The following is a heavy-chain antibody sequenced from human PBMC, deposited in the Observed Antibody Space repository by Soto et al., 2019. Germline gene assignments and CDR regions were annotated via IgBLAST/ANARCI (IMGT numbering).Heavy chain of an antibody. Sequence: ASVKVSCKASGYTFTGYYMHWVRQARGQRLEWIGWIVVGSGNTNYAQKFQERVTITRDMSTSTAYMELSSLRSEDTAVYYCAADRLYYYGMDVWGQGTTVTVSS. CDR2: IVVGSGNT. CDR3: AADRLYYYGMDV. V-gene: IGHV1-58*02. J-gene: IGHJ6*02. CDR1: GYTFTGYY.